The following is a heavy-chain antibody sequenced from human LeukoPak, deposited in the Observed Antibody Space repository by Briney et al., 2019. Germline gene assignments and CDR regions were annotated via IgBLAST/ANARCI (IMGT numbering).Heavy chain of an antibody. CDR3: ARLLLWFEPDY. CDR2: IYYNGKT. V-gene: IGHV4-39*07. J-gene: IGHJ4*02. Sequence: SETLSLTCSVSGGSISTSSYYWGWTRQPPGTGLAWIGSIYYNGKTSYNPSLKSRVTISVDTSKNQFSLKLSSVTAADTAVYYCARLLLWFEPDYWGQGTLVTVSS. CDR1: GGSISTSSYY. D-gene: IGHD3-10*01.